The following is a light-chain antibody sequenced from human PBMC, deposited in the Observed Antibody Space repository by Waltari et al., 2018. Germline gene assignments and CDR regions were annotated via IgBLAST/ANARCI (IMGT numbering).Light chain of an antibody. CDR3: GSYTTRATHV. CDR1: SPDVGCYHY. V-gene: IGLV2-14*03. Sequence: QSALTQPASVSGSPGQSITISCTGTSPDVGCYHYVSCYQQHPGTTPKLIIFDVNRRPSGVSHRFSGSKSGNTASLTISGLQAEDEADYYCGSYTTRATHVFGIGTKVTVL. J-gene: IGLJ1*01. CDR2: DVN.